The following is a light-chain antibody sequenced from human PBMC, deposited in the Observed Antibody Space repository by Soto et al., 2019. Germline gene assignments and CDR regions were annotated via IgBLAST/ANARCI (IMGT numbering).Light chain of an antibody. J-gene: IGKJ5*01. V-gene: IGKV3-11*01. CDR2: DAS. CDR1: QSVSYY. Sequence: EIVLTQSPATLSLSPGERATLSCRVSQSVSYYLAWYQQKSGQAPRLLIYDASNRATGIPARFSGSGSGTDFTLTISSLEPEDFAIYYCQQRSNWPVTFGQGTRLEIK. CDR3: QQRSNWPVT.